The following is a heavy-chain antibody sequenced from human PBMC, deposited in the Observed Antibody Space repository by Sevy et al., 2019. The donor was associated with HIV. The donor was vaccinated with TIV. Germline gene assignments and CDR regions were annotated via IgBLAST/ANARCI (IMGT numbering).Heavy chain of an antibody. CDR1: GFSFTNVW. CDR3: ATVLGAGAAGPFEI. D-gene: IGHD1-26*01. J-gene: IGHJ3*02. Sequence: GGSLRLSCAGSGFSFTNVWMTWVRQTPGKGLEWVGHAKRKSDGGSIDYGSHVNGRFTISRDDSKDMLYLQMSSLKTEDTGVYYCATVLGAGAAGPFEIWGQGTMVTVSS. CDR2: AKRKSDGGSI. V-gene: IGHV3-15*01.